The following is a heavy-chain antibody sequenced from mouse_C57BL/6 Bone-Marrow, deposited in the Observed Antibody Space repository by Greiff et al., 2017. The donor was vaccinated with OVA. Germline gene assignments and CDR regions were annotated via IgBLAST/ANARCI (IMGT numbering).Heavy chain of an antibody. Sequence: EVQGVESGGGLVQSGRSLRLSCATSGFTFSDFYMEWVRQAPGKGLEWIAASRNKANDYTTEYSASVKGRFIVSRDTSQSILYLQMNALRAEDTAIYYCARDADWDGGSFAYWGQGTLVTVSA. CDR1: GFTFSDFY. CDR2: SRNKANDYTT. J-gene: IGHJ3*01. CDR3: ARDADWDGGSFAY. D-gene: IGHD4-1*01. V-gene: IGHV7-1*01.